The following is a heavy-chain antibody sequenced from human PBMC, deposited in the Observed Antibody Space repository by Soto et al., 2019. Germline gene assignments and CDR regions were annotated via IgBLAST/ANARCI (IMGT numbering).Heavy chain of an antibody. CDR3: ARDEGVLLWFGEPYYWFDP. V-gene: IGHV1-46*03. Sequence: ASVKVSCKASGYTFTSYYMHWVRQAPGQGLEWMGIINPSGGSTSYAQKFQGRVTMTRDTSTSTVYMELSSLRSEDTAVYYCARDEGVLLWFGEPYYWFDPWGQGTLVTVSS. J-gene: IGHJ5*02. D-gene: IGHD3-10*01. CDR1: GYTFTSYY. CDR2: INPSGGST.